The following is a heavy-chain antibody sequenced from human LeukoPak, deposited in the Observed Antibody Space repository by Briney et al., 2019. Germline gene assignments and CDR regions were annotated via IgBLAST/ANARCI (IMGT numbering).Heavy chain of an antibody. V-gene: IGHV3-64*01. CDR1: GFTFSSYA. D-gene: IGHD1-26*01. J-gene: IGHJ4*02. CDR3: ARDREGATDY. Sequence: PGGSLRLSCAASGFTFSSYAMHWVRQAPGKGLEYVSAISSNGGGTYYANSVKGRFTTSRDNSKNTLYLQMGSLRAEDMAVYYCARDREGATDYWGQGTLVTVSS. CDR2: ISSNGGGT.